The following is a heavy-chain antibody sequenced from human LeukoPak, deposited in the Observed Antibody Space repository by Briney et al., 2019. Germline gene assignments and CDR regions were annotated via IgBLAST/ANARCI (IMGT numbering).Heavy chain of an antibody. CDR3: ARDRYGDGFAHLDY. CDR1: GYTFTIYA. Sequence: ASVTVSFKASGYTFTIYAIHWVRQAPGLELEWMGWITPSGGTNYPQKFQGRVAITWDTSITTAYMDLSRLTSDDTAVYYCARDRYGDGFAHLDYWGQGALVTVSS. J-gene: IGHJ4*02. V-gene: IGHV1-2*02. CDR2: ITPSGGT. D-gene: IGHD5-24*01.